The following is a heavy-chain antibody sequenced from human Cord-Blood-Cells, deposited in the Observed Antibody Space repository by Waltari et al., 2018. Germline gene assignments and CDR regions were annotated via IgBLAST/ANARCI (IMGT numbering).Heavy chain of an antibody. CDR2: ISGSGGST. J-gene: IGHJ1*01. V-gene: IGHV3-23*01. Sequence: EVQLLESGGGLVQPGGSLRLSCAASGFTFSSYAMSWVRQAPGKGLEWVSAISGSGGSTYYADSVKGRFTISRDKSKNTLYLQMNSLRAEDTAVYYCAKEMWYSSSSTEYFQHWGQGTLVTVSS. CDR3: AKEMWYSSSSTEYFQH. D-gene: IGHD6-6*01. CDR1: GFTFSSYA.